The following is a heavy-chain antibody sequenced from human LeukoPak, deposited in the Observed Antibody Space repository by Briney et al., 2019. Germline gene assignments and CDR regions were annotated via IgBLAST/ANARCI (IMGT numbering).Heavy chain of an antibody. Sequence: GGSLRLSCVASGLTFDNAWMSWVRQAPGKGLEWVGRIKSKTDGGSREYAAPVKGRFTISRDDSKNTLYLQMNSLKNEDTAVYYCVTYCLMILFRGIRYFDHWGQGTLVTVSS. CDR3: VTYCLMILFRGIRYFDH. D-gene: IGHD3-10*01. V-gene: IGHV3-15*01. CDR1: GLTFDNAW. CDR2: IKSKTDGGSR. J-gene: IGHJ4*02.